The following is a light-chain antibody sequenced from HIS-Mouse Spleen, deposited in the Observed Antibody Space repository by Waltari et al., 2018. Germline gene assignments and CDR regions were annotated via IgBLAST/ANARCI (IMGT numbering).Light chain of an antibody. J-gene: IGLJ2*01. Sequence: SSELTQDPAVSVALGQTVRITCQGDSLRSYYASWYQQKPGRAPVLVIYGKTNRPSGIPARFSGSSSGNTASLTITRAQAEDEADYYCNSRDSSGNHVVFGGGTKLTVL. CDR1: SLRSYY. CDR2: GKT. CDR3: NSRDSSGNHVV. V-gene: IGLV3-19*01.